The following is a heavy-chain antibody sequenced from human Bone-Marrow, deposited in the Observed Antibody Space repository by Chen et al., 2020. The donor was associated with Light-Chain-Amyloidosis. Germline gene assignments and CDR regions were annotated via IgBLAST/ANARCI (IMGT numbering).Heavy chain of an antibody. CDR3: ARQGYYEISGYSDY. Sequence: EVRLVQSGAEVKKPGESLRISCTGSGNIFSSYWISWVRQMPGKGLEWMGRIDLSDFDTNYSPSFQGHVTISVDKSINTAHLQWSRLEASDTAIYYCARQGYYEISGYSDYWGQGTLVTVSS. V-gene: IGHV5-10-1*03. CDR2: IDLSDFDT. D-gene: IGHD3-22*01. CDR1: GNIFSSYW. J-gene: IGHJ4*02.